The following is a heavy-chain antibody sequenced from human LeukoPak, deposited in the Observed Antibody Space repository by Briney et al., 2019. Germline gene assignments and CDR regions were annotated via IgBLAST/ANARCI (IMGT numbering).Heavy chain of an antibody. CDR2: IYDSGST. CDR1: GGSITLMSYY. Sequence: PSETLSLTRSLSGGSITLMSYYWACTRQPPGEGLEWFGSIYDSGSTYYNPSLSNRLTLYVHTSMNPFSLNLDSATHTRVGVYNSPSVLPVSSLDYWGLGTLVTVSS. J-gene: IGHJ4*02. CDR3: PSVLPVSSLDY. V-gene: IGHV4-39*01.